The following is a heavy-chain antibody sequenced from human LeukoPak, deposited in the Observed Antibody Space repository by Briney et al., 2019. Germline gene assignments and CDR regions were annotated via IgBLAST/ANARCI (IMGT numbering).Heavy chain of an antibody. J-gene: IGHJ4*02. D-gene: IGHD1-7*01. CDR1: GFTFSSYG. CDR3: AKDSVMDGTGTGGDY. V-gene: IGHV3-30*18. CDR2: ISYDGSNK. Sequence: GGSLRLSCAASGFTFSSYGMHWVRQAPGKGLEWVAVISYDGSNKYYADSVKGRFTISRDNSKNTLYLQMNSLRAEDTAVYYCAKDSVMDGTGTGGDYWGQGTLVAVSS.